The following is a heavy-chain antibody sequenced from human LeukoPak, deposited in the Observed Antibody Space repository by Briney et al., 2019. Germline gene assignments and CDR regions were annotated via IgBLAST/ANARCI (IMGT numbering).Heavy chain of an antibody. CDR1: GFTFGDYA. Sequence: GGSLRLSCTTSGFTFGDYAMSWFRQAPGPGLEWVGFIRSKAYGGTTEYAASVKGRFTISRDDSKSIAYLQMNSLKTEDTAVYYCTRRLYSNYYDSSGYYDYWGQGTLVTVSS. J-gene: IGHJ4*02. D-gene: IGHD3-22*01. CDR2: IRSKAYGGTT. CDR3: TRRLYSNYYDSSGYYDY. V-gene: IGHV3-49*03.